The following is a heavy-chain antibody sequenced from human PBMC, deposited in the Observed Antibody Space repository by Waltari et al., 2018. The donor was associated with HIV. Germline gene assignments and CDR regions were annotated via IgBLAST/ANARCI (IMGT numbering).Heavy chain of an antibody. J-gene: IGHJ6*02. Sequence: LVQSGGGVAQAGRSLRLSCAASGIIISNHAMHWVRQSADKRLEWVAVITYDVGKEFVTDALKGRFIISRDNARDTLYLEMKALRVEDSGVYYCVRRSVIGLDLWGQGTTVIVS. CDR2: ITYDVGKE. D-gene: IGHD3-10*01. CDR3: VRRSVIGLDL. V-gene: IGHV3-30*04. CDR1: GIIISNHA.